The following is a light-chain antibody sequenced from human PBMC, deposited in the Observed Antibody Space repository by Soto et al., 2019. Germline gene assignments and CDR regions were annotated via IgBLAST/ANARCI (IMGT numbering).Light chain of an antibody. V-gene: IGKV1-39*01. CDR2: ATS. Sequence: DLPMTQSPSSLSASVGDRITITCRASQNIRSYLNWYRQRPGKAPELLMYATSNLQSGVPSRFSGSGSGTDFTLTISSLQPEDVATYYCQQSYITPPFTFGQGTKLEIK. J-gene: IGKJ2*01. CDR3: QQSYITPPFT. CDR1: QNIRSY.